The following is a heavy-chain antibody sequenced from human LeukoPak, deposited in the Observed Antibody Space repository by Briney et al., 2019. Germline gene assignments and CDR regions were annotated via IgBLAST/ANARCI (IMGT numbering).Heavy chain of an antibody. D-gene: IGHD2-2*01. CDR2: ISGSAGTT. CDR3: AKNIVVVPAAGNYMDV. J-gene: IGHJ6*03. V-gene: IGHV3-23*01. CDR1: GFTFTTYA. Sequence: GGSLRLSCVASGFTFTTYAMSWVRQAPGKGLECVSSISGSAGTTYFTDSVKGRFTISRDNSKNTLFLQMNSLRAEDTAIYYCAKNIVVVPAAGNYMDVWGKGTTVTVSS.